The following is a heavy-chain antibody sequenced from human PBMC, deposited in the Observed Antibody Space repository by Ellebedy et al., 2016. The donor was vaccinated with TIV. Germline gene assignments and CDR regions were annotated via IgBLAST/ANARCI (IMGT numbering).Heavy chain of an antibody. D-gene: IGHD4-17*01. CDR2: ISGSGGST. J-gene: IGHJ4*02. CDR1: GFTFSSYA. CDR3: AKTRLGDYVDY. V-gene: IGHV3-23*01. Sequence: GGSLRLXXAASGFTFSSYAMSWVRQAPGKGLEWVSAISGSGGSTYYADSVKGRFTISRDNAKNTPYLQMNSLRAEDTAVYYCAKTRLGDYVDYWGQGTLVTVSS.